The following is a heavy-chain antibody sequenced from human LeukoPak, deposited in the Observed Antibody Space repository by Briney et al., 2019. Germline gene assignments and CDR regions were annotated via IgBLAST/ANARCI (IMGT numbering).Heavy chain of an antibody. Sequence: SETLSLTCTVSGGSICSSSYYWGWIRQPPGKGLEWIGSVYYTGSTYYNPSLQSRVTISVDTSKNQFSLKLSSVTAADTAVFYCATLGNRASGYYLPSDYWGQGTLVTVSS. J-gene: IGHJ4*02. D-gene: IGHD3-22*01. CDR1: GGSICSSSYY. V-gene: IGHV4-39*07. CDR2: VYYTGST. CDR3: ATLGNRASGYYLPSDY.